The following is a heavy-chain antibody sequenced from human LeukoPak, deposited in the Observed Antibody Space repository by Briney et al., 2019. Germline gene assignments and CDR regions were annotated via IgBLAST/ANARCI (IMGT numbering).Heavy chain of an antibody. J-gene: IGHJ4*02. CDR1: GGTFSSYA. Sequence: ASVKVSCKASGGTFSSYAISWVRQAPGQGLEWMGWISAYNGNTNYAQKLQGRVTMTTDTSTSTAYMELRSLRSDDTAVYYCARDHQTLNFDYWGQGTLVTVSS. V-gene: IGHV1-18*01. CDR3: ARDHQTLNFDY. D-gene: IGHD2-2*01. CDR2: ISAYNGNT.